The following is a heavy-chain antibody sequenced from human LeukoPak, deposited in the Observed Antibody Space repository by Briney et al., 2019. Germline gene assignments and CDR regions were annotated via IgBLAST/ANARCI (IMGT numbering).Heavy chain of an antibody. CDR3: ARHQSSGRGGVDY. J-gene: IGHJ4*02. CDR2: IYPGDPDT. Sequence: GESLKISCKGSGYSFTSYWIGWVRQMPGKGLEWMGIIYPGDPDTRYSPSFQGQVTISADKSISTAYLQWSSLKASDTVMYYCARHQSSGRGGVDYWGQGTLVTVSS. CDR1: GYSFTSYW. V-gene: IGHV5-51*01. D-gene: IGHD6-19*01.